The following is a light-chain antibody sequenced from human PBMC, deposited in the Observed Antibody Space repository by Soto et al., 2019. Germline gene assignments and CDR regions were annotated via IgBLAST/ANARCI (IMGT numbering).Light chain of an antibody. V-gene: IGKV3-20*01. Sequence: EIVLTQSPGTLSLSPGEGATLSCRASQSVSSSYIAWYQQKPGQAPRLLIHGASYRATGIPDRFSGRGSGTEFTLAISRLQSEDFAVYYCQQYNTWPLTFGGGTRLEIK. J-gene: IGKJ5*01. CDR3: QQYNTWPLT. CDR2: GAS. CDR1: QSVSSSY.